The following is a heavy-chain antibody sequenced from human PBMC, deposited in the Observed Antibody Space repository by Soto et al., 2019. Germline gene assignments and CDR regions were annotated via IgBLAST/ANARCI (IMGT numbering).Heavy chain of an antibody. V-gene: IGHV3-30*15. CDR2: ISYDGINE. CDR3: ARARLRLGELSLIGYFDY. J-gene: IGHJ4*02. CDR1: GFTFTSYA. D-gene: IGHD3-16*02. Sequence: QVQLVESGGSVVQPGRSLRLSCEASGFTFTSYAMHWVRQAPGKGLEWVAVISYDGINEYYADSVKGRFTISRDNSKNTLFLQMSSLRVEDTAVYYCARARLRLGELSLIGYFDYWGQGTLVTVSS.